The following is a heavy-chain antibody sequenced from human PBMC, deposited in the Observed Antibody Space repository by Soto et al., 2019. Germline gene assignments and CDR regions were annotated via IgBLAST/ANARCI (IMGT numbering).Heavy chain of an antibody. CDR2: IYWDDDK. CDR3: VHDYIWGSYRYLDV. D-gene: IGHD3-16*02. V-gene: IGHV2-5*02. J-gene: IGHJ6*03. Sequence: SGPTLVNPTQTVTLTCTFSGFSLNNNGVGVGWIRRPPGKALEWLAVIYWDDDKRYSPSLKSRLTITKDSSRDQVVLRMTDMDPVDTATYFCVHDYIWGSYRYLDVWGKGTTVTVSS. CDR1: GFSLNNNGVG.